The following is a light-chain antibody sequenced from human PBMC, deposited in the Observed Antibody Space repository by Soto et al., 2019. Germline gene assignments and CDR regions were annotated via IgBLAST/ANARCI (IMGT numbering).Light chain of an antibody. V-gene: IGKV1-39*01. CDR2: AAS. CDR3: QQSYSTPRGT. Sequence: ILMTQSPSSLSASVGDRVTITCRASRDISSYLHWYQQKPGQAPHLLIYAASRLQSEVPSRFSGSGSGTNYSLTISSLQREDFATYHCQQSYSTPRGTFGQGTRLEMK. J-gene: IGKJ5*01. CDR1: RDISSY.